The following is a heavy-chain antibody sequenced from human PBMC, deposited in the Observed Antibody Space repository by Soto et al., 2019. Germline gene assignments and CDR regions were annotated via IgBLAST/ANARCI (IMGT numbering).Heavy chain of an antibody. D-gene: IGHD1-1*01. J-gene: IGHJ4*02. CDR2: IYWDDDK. CDR1: GFSLSTSGVG. V-gene: IGHV2-5*02. CDR3: PHSYLDRLRY. Sequence: QITLKESGPTLVKPTQTLTLTCTFSGFSLSTSGVGVGWIRQPPGKALEWLALIYWDDDKRYSPSLKSRPTNTRDASTDQVAVTITNSDRMATATSYAPHSYLDRLRYWGQGPMDTVSS.